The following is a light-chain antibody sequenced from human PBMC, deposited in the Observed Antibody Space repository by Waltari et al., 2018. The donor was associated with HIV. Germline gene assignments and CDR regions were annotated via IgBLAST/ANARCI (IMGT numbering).Light chain of an antibody. V-gene: IGLV3-19*01. CDR2: AEN. CDR3: TVRDSTPNRVV. Sequence: SSELTQDPAVSVALGQTVKITCQGDTLTSYYPTWYLQRPGQAPTLLSYAENSRPAVISYLVSASTARNTASLTVTGAQAEDAGDYHCTVRDSTPNRVVFGGGPKLTVL. CDR1: TLTSYY. J-gene: IGLJ2*01.